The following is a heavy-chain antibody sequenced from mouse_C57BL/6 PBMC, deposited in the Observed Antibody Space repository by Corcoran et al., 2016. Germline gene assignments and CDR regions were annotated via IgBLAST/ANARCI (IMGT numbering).Heavy chain of an antibody. CDR1: GYAFSSYW. D-gene: IGHD1-1*01. CDR3: ARDDYYGSRFDY. V-gene: IGHV1-80*01. J-gene: IGHJ2*01. Sequence: QVQLQQSGAELVKPGASVKISCKASGYAFSSYWMNWVKQRPGKGLEWIGQIYPGDGDTNYNGKFKGKATLTADKSSSTAYMQLSSLTSEDSAVYFCARDDYYGSRFDYWGQGTTLTVSS. CDR2: IYPGDGDT.